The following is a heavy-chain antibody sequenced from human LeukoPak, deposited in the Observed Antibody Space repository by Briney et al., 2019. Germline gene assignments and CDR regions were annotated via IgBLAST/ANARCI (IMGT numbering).Heavy chain of an antibody. CDR2: IYTSGST. Sequence: SETLSLTCTVSGGSISSYYWSWIRQPAGKGLEWIGRIYTSGSTNYNPSLKSRVTISVDTSKNQFSLKLSSVTAADTAVYYCARGGNYYDSSYYYFDYWGQGTLVTVSS. CDR3: ARGGNYYDSSYYYFDY. V-gene: IGHV4-4*07. J-gene: IGHJ4*02. CDR1: GGSISSYY. D-gene: IGHD3-22*01.